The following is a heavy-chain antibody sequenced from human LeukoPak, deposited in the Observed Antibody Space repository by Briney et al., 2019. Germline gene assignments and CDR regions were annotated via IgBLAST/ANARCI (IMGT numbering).Heavy chain of an antibody. V-gene: IGHV4-31*03. Sequence: PSQTLSLTCTVSGGSISSGGYYWSWIRQHPGKGLEWIGYIYYSGSTYYNPSLKSRVTISVDTSKNQFSLKLSSVTAADTAVYYCARVITPTYYSDYWGQGTLVTVSS. J-gene: IGHJ4*02. CDR3: ARVITPTYYSDY. CDR1: GGSISSGGYY. CDR2: IYYSGST. D-gene: IGHD3-16*02.